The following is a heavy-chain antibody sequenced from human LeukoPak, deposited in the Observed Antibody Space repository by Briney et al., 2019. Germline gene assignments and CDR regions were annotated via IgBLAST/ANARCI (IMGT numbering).Heavy chain of an antibody. D-gene: IGHD3-22*01. CDR3: ASPGNHYYPNGYYPFED. CDR2: MNPNSGNT. J-gene: IGHJ4*02. Sequence: GASVKVSCKASGYTFTSYDINWVRQAPGQGLEWMGWMNPNSGNTGYAQKFQGRVTMTRDTSISTAYMELSSLRSEDTAVYYCASPGNHYYPNGYYPFEDWGQGTLVTVSS. CDR1: GYTFTSYD. V-gene: IGHV1-8*01.